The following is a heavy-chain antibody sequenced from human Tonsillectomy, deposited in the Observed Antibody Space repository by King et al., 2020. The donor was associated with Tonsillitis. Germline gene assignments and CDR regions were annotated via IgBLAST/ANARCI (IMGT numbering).Heavy chain of an antibody. CDR2: INPSGGST. CDR3: ARGGRIAARQPHRVDY. Sequence: VQLVESGAEVKKPGASVKVSCKASGYTFTSYYMHWVRQAPGQGLEWMGIINPSGGSTSYAQKFQGRVTMTRDTSTSTVYMELCSLRSEDTAVYYCARGGRIAARQPHRVDYWGQGTLVTVSS. D-gene: IGHD6-6*01. J-gene: IGHJ4*02. CDR1: GYTFTSYY. V-gene: IGHV1-46*01.